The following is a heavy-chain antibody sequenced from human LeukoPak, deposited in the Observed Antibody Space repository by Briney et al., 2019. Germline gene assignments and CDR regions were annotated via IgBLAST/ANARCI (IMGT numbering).Heavy chain of an antibody. CDR1: GFTFSKYA. CDR3: ARSKLWFDRSRVVDFDY. J-gene: IGHJ4*02. D-gene: IGHD3-10*01. CDR2: SSYDGTIE. V-gene: IGHV3-30*04. Sequence: GGSLRLSCAASGFTFSKYAMGWVRQAPGKGLEWVAVSSYDGTIEYYADSVKGRFTISRDNSKNTLYLQMSSLRPDDTAVYYCARSKLWFDRSRVVDFDYWGQGTLVTVSS.